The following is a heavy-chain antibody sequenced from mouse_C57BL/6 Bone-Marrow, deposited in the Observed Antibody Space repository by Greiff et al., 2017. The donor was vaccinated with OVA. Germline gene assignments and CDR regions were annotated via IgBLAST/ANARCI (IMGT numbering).Heavy chain of an antibody. J-gene: IGHJ3*01. Sequence: QVQLQQPGAELVKPGASVKLSCKASGYTFTSYWMHWVKQRPGQGLEWIGMIHPNSGSTNYNEKFKSKATLTVDKSSSTAYMQLSSLTSEDSAVYYWAGLTYDYDWFAYWGQGTLVTVSA. CDR3: AGLTYDYDWFAY. CDR1: GYTFTSYW. D-gene: IGHD2-4*01. V-gene: IGHV1-64*01. CDR2: IHPNSGST.